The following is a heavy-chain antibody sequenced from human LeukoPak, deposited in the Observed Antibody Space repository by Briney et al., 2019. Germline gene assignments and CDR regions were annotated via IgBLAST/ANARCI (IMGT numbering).Heavy chain of an antibody. CDR3: ARHLDSTGYYHTTYYFDY. Sequence: SETLSLTCTVSGGSISSSNYYWGWIRQPPGEGLEWIGSIYYSGSTYYNPSLKRRVTLSVDTSKNLFSLKLSSMTAAHTAVYYCARHLDSTGYYHTTYYFDYWGQGTLVTVSS. J-gene: IGHJ4*02. V-gene: IGHV4-39*01. D-gene: IGHD3-22*01. CDR1: GGSISSSNYY. CDR2: IYYSGST.